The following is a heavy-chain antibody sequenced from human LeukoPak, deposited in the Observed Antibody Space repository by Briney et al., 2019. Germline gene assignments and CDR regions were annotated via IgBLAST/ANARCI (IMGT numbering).Heavy chain of an antibody. D-gene: IGHD5-18*01. Sequence: SETLSLTCTVSGGSISSYSWNWIRQPPGNGLEWIGRIYGGDTNYNPSLKSRVTISVDTSKNQFSLKLSSVTAADTAVYYCARRHSYGSFHHWGQGTLATVSS. V-gene: IGHV4-59*08. CDR2: IYGGDT. J-gene: IGHJ1*01. CDR3: ARRHSYGSFHH. CDR1: GGSISSYS.